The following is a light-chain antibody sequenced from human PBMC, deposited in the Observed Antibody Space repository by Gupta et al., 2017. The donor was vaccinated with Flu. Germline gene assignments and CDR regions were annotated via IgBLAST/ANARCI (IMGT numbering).Light chain of an antibody. Sequence: TLGWAPGERASVCGRASQSVSSEVAWYQQKPGQAPRLRIYDAANRATGRPARFRGSGAGTDGTLTISSREPEDFAVYYCQQRSNGPLMYTFGQGTKLEIK. CDR1: QSVSSE. CDR3: QQRSNGPLMYT. V-gene: IGKV3-11*01. J-gene: IGKJ2*01. CDR2: DAA.